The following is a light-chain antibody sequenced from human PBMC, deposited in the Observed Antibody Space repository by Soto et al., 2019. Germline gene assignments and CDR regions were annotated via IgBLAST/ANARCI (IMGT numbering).Light chain of an antibody. CDR2: DAS. CDR3: QQYNNWPPTWT. CDR1: QSVSSY. Sequence: EIVLTQSPATLSFSPCEIATLSCRAIQSVSSYLAWYQQKPGQAPRLLIYDASNRATGIPARFSGSGSGTEFTLTINSLQSEDFAVYYCQQYNNWPPTWTFGQGTKVDIK. J-gene: IGKJ1*01. V-gene: IGKV3-11*01.